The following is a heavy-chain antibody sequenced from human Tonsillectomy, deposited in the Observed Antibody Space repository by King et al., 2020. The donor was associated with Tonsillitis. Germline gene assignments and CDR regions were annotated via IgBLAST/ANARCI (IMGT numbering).Heavy chain of an antibody. V-gene: IGHV4-39*07. CDR1: GGSISSCSYY. D-gene: IGHD3-10*01. Sequence: QLQESGPGLVKPSETLSLTCTVSGGSISSCSYYWGWIRQPPGKGLEWIGSIYYSGSTYYNPSLKSRVTISVDTSKNQFSLKLSSVTAADTAVYYCARAAGGWFGELWAFDIWGQGTMVTVSS. J-gene: IGHJ3*02. CDR2: IYYSGST. CDR3: ARAAGGWFGELWAFDI.